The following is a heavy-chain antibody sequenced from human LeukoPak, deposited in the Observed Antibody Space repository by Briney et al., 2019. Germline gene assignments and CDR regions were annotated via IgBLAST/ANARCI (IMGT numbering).Heavy chain of an antibody. Sequence: SETLSLTCAVYGGSFSGYYWSWIRQPPGKGLEWIGEINHSGSTNYNPSLKSRVTISVDTSKNQFSLKLSSVTAADTAVYYCARGRRYSSSSVWFDPWGQGALVTVSS. V-gene: IGHV4-34*01. J-gene: IGHJ5*02. CDR1: GGSFSGYY. CDR2: INHSGST. D-gene: IGHD6-6*01. CDR3: ARGRRYSSSSVWFDP.